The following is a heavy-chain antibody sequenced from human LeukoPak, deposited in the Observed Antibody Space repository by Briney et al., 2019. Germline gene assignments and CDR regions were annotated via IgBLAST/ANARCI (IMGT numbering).Heavy chain of an antibody. J-gene: IGHJ6*02. D-gene: IGHD6-19*01. CDR2: INPSGGST. CDR1: GYTFTSYY. CDR3: ARDGEYRQWLGPNYYYYYGMDV. Sequence: GASVKVSCKASGYTFTSYYMHWVRQAPGQGLEWMGIINPSGGSTSYAQKFQGRVTMTRDTSTSTVYMELSSLRSEDTAVYYCARDGEYRQWLGPNYYYYYGMDVWGQGTTVTVSS. V-gene: IGHV1-46*01.